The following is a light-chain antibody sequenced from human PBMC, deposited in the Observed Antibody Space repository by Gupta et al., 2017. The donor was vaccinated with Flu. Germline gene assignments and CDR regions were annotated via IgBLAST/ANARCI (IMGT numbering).Light chain of an antibody. V-gene: IGLV1-44*01. J-gene: IGLJ3*02. CDR3: AAWDDSLNGPV. CDR2: SNN. Sequence: QSLLTQPPSTSGTPGQRVTISCSGSSSNIESKPVDWYQQLPGTAPKLLIYSNNRRPSGVPDRFSGSKSGTSASLAISGLQSEDEADYYCAAWDDSLNGPVFGGGTKLTVL. CDR1: SSNIESKP.